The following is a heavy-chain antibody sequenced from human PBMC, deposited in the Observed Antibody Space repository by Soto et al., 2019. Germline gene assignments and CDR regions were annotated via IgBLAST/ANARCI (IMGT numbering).Heavy chain of an antibody. J-gene: IGHJ6*02. CDR3: ARDVGFGDYYGMDV. CDR1: GFTVSSNY. CDR2: IYSGGST. D-gene: IGHD3-10*01. V-gene: IGHV3-53*01. Sequence: PGGSLRLSCAASGFTVSSNYMSWVRQAPGKGLEWVSVIYSGGSTYYADSVKGRFTISRDNSKNTLYLQMNSLRAEDTAVYYCARDVGFGDYYGMDVWGQGTTVTVSS.